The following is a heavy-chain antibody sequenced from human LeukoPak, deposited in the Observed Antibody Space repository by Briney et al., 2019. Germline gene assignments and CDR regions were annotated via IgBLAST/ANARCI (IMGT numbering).Heavy chain of an antibody. Sequence: PGGSLRLSCAASGFTVSSNYMSWVRQAPGKGLEWVSLIYSDGSTYYADSVKGRFTISRDNSKNMMYLQMNSLRAEDTAVYYCARDGAVATIAAFDIWGQGTMVTVPS. D-gene: IGHD5-12*01. CDR3: ARDGAVATIAAFDI. CDR1: GFTVSSNY. J-gene: IGHJ3*02. CDR2: IYSDGST. V-gene: IGHV3-66*01.